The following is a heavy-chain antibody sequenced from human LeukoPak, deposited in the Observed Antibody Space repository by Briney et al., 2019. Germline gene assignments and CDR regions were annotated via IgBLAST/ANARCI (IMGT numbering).Heavy chain of an antibody. V-gene: IGHV3-23*01. J-gene: IGHJ4*02. CDR3: AKAVDYGDYGDFDY. CDR1: GFTFSSYA. Sequence: EGSLRLSCAASGFTFSSYAMSWVRQAPGKGLEWVSAISGSGGSTYYADPVKGRFTISRDNSKNTLYLQMNSLRAEDTAVYYCAKAVDYGDYGDFDYWGQGTLVTVSS. D-gene: IGHD4-17*01. CDR2: ISGSGGST.